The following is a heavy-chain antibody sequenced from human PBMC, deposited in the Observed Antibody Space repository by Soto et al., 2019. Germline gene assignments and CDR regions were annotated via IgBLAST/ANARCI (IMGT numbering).Heavy chain of an antibody. V-gene: IGHV3-74*01. CDR2: ITHDGKSA. CDR1: GFTFSSYW. CDR3: ARDIWGGPDV. Sequence: VQLVESGGGLVQPGGSLRLSCAASGFTFSSYWMQWVRQTPGKGLVWDGRITHDGKSAFYADSVIGRCTIYSDNAKNTLYLQMIALRDDDTSVWSCARDIWGGPDVRVKGTTVIVTS. J-gene: IGHJ6*03. D-gene: IGHD3-3*01.